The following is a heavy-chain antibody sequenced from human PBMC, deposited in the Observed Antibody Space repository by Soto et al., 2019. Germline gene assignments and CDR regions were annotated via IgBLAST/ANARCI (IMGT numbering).Heavy chain of an antibody. CDR1: GASFSYANYY. CDR2: FYYDGRT. CDR3: ARRSNIVVAPT. V-gene: IGHV4-39*02. J-gene: IGHJ4*02. D-gene: IGHD3-22*01. Sequence: LSLTCIVSGASFSYANYYWVWIRQPPGEGLEWIGSFYYDGRTYYNASLKSRVTISVDTSKNHFSLMLTSVTAADTAVYYCARRSNIVVAPTWGQGTLGTVSS.